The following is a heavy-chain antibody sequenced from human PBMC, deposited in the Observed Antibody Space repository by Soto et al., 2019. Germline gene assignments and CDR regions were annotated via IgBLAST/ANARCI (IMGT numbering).Heavy chain of an antibody. CDR1: GGTFSSYT. J-gene: IGHJ4*02. D-gene: IGHD5-12*01. Sequence: SVKVSCQASGGTFSSYTISWVRQAPGQGLEWMGRIIPILGIANYAQKFQGRVTITADKSTSTAYMELSSLRSEDTAVYYCARVSGYSGYGAYWGQGTLVTVSS. V-gene: IGHV1-69*02. CDR2: IIPILGIA. CDR3: ARVSGYSGYGAY.